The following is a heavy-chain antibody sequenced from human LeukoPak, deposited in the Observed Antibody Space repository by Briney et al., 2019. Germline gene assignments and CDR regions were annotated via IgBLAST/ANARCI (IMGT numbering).Heavy chain of an antibody. J-gene: IGHJ5*02. D-gene: IGHD5-12*01. Sequence: ASVKVSCKASGYTFTSYDINWVRQATGQGLEWMGWMNPNSGNTGYAQKFQGRVTMTRNTSISTAYMELSSLRSEDTAVYYCARALKWIGDWFDPWGQGTLVTVSS. V-gene: IGHV1-8*01. CDR2: MNPNSGNT. CDR1: GYTFTSYD. CDR3: ARALKWIGDWFDP.